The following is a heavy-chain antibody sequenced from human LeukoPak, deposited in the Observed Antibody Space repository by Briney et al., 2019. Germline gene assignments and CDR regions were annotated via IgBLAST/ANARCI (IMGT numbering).Heavy chain of an antibody. CDR2: ISYDGSNK. D-gene: IGHD3-3*01. Sequence: GGSLRLSCAASGFTFSSYGMHWVRQAPGKGLEWVAVISYDGSNKYYADSVKGRFTISRDNSKNTLYLQMNSLRAEDTAVYYCARDPITIFGVVIPYFDYWGQGTLVTVSS. J-gene: IGHJ4*02. CDR3: ARDPITIFGVVIPYFDY. CDR1: GFTFSSYG. V-gene: IGHV3-30*03.